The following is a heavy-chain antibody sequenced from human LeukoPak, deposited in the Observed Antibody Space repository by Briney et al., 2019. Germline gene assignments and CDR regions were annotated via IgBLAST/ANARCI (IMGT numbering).Heavy chain of an antibody. CDR2: IYTSGST. J-gene: IGHJ4*02. CDR1: GGSISSSSYY. D-gene: IGHD3-10*01. V-gene: IGHV4-39*07. CDR3: ARDRLWFGELLPDY. Sequence: SETLSLTCTVSGGSISSSSYYWGWIRQPPGKGLEWIGRIYTSGSTNYNPSLKSRVTMSVDTSKNQFSLKLSSVTAADTAVYYCARDRLWFGELLPDYWGQGTLVTVSS.